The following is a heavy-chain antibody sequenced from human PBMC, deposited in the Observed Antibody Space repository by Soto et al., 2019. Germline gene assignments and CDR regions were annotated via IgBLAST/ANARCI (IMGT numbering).Heavy chain of an antibody. V-gene: IGHV1-18*04. CDR1: GYTFTSYG. CDR3: ARTEKKLVRELYYYYGMDV. Sequence: ASVKVSCKASGYTFTSYGISWVRQAPGQGLEWMGWISAYNGNTNYAQKLQGRVTMTTDTSTSTAYMEMRSLRSDDTAVYYCARTEKKLVRELYYYYGMDVWGQGTTVTVSS. J-gene: IGHJ6*02. D-gene: IGHD6-13*01. CDR2: ISAYNGNT.